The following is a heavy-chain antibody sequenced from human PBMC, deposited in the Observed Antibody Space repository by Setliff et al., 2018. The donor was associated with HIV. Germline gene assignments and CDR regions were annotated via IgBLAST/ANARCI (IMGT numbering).Heavy chain of an antibody. J-gene: IGHJ5*02. CDR2: IYYSGST. CDR3: ARGSGGWYIDNWFDP. Sequence: SETLSLTCAVYGGSFSDYYWSWIRKPPGKGLEWIGYIYYSGSTNYNPSLKSRVTISVDTSKNQFSLTLSSVTAADTAVYYCARGSGGWYIDNWFDPWGQGT. V-gene: IGHV4-59*12. CDR1: GGSFSDYY. D-gene: IGHD6-19*01.